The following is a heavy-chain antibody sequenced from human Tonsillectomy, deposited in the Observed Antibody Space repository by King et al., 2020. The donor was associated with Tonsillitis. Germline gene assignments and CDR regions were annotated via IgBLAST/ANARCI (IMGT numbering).Heavy chain of an antibody. Sequence: QLVQSGAEVKKPGASVRVSCKASGYTFTAYYIHWVRQAPGEGLEWMGWMNPNNGDTNFAQNFEGRVTMTGDTSISTAHMELRRLMSDDTAVYFCAREGYRTPAMWYWGQGSLVTVSS. D-gene: IGHD3-16*02. CDR2: MNPNNGDT. V-gene: IGHV1-2*02. CDR1: GYTFTAYY. CDR3: AREGYRTPAMWY. J-gene: IGHJ4*02.